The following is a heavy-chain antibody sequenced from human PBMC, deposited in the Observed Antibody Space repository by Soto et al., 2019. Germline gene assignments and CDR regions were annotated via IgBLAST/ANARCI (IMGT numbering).Heavy chain of an antibody. CDR2: IYYSGST. CDR1: GGSISSSSYY. V-gene: IGHV4-39*01. Sequence: SETLSLTCTVSGGSISSSSYYWGWIRQPPGKGLEWIGSIYYSGSTYYNPSLKSRVTISVDTAKNQFSLKLSSVTAADTAVYYCARRPYYYSSGWYYFDYWGQGTLVTVSS. CDR3: ARRPYYYSSGWYYFDY. J-gene: IGHJ4*02. D-gene: IGHD6-19*01.